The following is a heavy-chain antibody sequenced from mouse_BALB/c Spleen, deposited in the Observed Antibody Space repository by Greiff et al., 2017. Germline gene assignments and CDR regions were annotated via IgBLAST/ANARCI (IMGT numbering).Heavy chain of an antibody. J-gene: IGHJ2*01. CDR3: TSTITTVVARSYFDY. D-gene: IGHD1-1*01. V-gene: IGHV5-6-4*01. Sequence: EVQRVESGGGLVKPGGSLKLSCAASGFTFSSYTMSWVRQTPEKRLEWVATISSGGSYTYYPDSVKGRFTISRDNAKNTLYLQMSSLKSEDTAMYYCTSTITTVVARSYFDYWGQGTTLTVSS. CDR1: GFTFSSYT. CDR2: ISSGGSYT.